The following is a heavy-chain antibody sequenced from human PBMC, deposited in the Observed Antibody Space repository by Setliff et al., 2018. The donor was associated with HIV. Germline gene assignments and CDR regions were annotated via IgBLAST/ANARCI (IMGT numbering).Heavy chain of an antibody. CDR3: ARAYYHDSSGYQGFDY. V-gene: IGHV1-18*01. J-gene: IGHJ4*02. CDR2: ISAYNLNT. D-gene: IGHD3-22*01. CDR1: GYTFTSYG. Sequence: ASVKVSCKASGYTFTSYGISWVRQAPGQGLEWMGWISAYNLNTNYAQKFQGRVTMTTDTSASTGYMELRSLRSDDTAVYYCARAYYHDSSGYQGFDYWGQGTLVTVSS.